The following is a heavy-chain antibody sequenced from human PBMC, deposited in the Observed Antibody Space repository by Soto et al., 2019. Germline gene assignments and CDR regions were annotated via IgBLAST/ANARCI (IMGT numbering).Heavy chain of an antibody. D-gene: IGHD6-6*01. CDR1: GGSISSGDYY. J-gene: IGHJ5*02. CDR3: ARDGYSSSFTTWFDP. V-gene: IGHV4-30-4*01. CDR2: IYYSGST. Sequence: SETLSLTCTVSGGSISSGDYYWSWIRQPPGKGLEWIGYIYYSGSTYYNPSLKSRVTISVDTSKNQFSLKLSSVTAADTAVYYCARDGYSSSFTTWFDPWGQGTLVTVSS.